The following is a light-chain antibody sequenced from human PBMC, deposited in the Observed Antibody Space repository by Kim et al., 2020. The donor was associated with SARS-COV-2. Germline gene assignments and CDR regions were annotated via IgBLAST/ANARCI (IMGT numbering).Light chain of an antibody. J-gene: IGLJ1*01. CDR2: DNN. CDR3: GTWDSSLSAFYV. Sequence: QKVNISCSGSSSNIGNNYVAWYQQLPGTAPKLLIYDNNKRPSGIPDRFSGSKSGTSATLGITGLQTGDEADYYCGTWDSSLSAFYVFGTGTKVTVL. CDR1: SSNIGNNY. V-gene: IGLV1-51*01.